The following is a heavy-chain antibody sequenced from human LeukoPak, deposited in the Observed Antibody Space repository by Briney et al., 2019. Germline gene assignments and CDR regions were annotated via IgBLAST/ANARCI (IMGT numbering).Heavy chain of an antibody. J-gene: IGHJ4*02. CDR2: IWYDGSNK. CDR1: GFTFSSYG. D-gene: IGHD5-12*01. Sequence: PGGSLRLSCAASGFTFSSYGMHWVRQAPGKGLEWVAVIWYDGSNKYYADSVKGRFTISRDNSKNTLYLQMNSLRAEDTAVYCCAKSSYLATIKGHYFDYWGQGTLVTVSS. V-gene: IGHV3-33*06. CDR3: AKSSYLATIKGHYFDY.